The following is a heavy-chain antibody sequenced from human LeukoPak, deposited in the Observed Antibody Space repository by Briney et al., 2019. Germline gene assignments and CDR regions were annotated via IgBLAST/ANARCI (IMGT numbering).Heavy chain of an antibody. V-gene: IGHV3-23*01. CDR3: ARDKNPGIAAD. Sequence: GGSLRLSCAASGFTFSSYAMSWVRQAPGKGLEWVSGISGGGDSTYYADSVKGRFTISRDNSKNTLYLQMNSLRAEDTAVYYCARDKNPGIAADWGQGTLVTVSS. CDR1: GFTFSSYA. CDR2: ISGGGDST. D-gene: IGHD6-13*01. J-gene: IGHJ4*02.